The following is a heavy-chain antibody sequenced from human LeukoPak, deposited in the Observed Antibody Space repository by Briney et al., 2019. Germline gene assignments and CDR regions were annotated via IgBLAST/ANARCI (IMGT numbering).Heavy chain of an antibody. Sequence: SQTLSLTCTVSGGSISSGGYYWSWIRQHPGKGLEWIGYIYYSGSTYYNPSLKSRVTISVDTSKNQFSLKLSSVTAADTAVYYCAREVRTVTTYYFDYWGQGTLVTVSS. CDR1: GGSISSGGYY. CDR3: AREVRTVTTYYFDY. CDR2: IYYSGST. V-gene: IGHV4-31*03. J-gene: IGHJ4*02. D-gene: IGHD4-17*01.